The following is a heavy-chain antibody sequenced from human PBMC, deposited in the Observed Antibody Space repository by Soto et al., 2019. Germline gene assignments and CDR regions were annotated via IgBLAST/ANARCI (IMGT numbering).Heavy chain of an antibody. CDR3: ARETYYYDSGGYYYFDP. D-gene: IGHD3-22*01. Sequence: PGGSLRLSCAASGFTFSSYAMSWVRQAPGKGLEWVSAISGSGGSTYYADSVKGRFTISRDNSKNTLYPQMNSLRAEDTAVYYCARETYYYDSGGYYYFDPWGQGTLVTVSS. CDR2: ISGSGGST. CDR1: GFTFSSYA. V-gene: IGHV3-23*01. J-gene: IGHJ5*02.